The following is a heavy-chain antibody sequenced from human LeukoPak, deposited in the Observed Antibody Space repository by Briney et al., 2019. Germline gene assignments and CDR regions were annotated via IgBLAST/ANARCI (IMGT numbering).Heavy chain of an antibody. J-gene: IGHJ3*02. V-gene: IGHV1-69*01. CDR3: ARGVPMFRGEPVAAFDI. CDR1: QRTFTIYA. D-gene: IGHD3-10*01. Sequence: GSSVNVSYTASQRTFTIYATSSVRQAPGQGLEWMGGIIPIFGTANYAQKFQGRGTITADESTSTAYMELSSLKSEDTAVYYCARGVPMFRGEPVAAFDIWGQGTMVSVS. CDR2: IIPIFGTA.